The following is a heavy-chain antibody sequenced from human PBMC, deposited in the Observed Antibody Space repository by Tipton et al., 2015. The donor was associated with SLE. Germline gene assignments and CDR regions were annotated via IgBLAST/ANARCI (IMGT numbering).Heavy chain of an antibody. Sequence: LRLSCTVSGGSMTGYYWSWIRKPPGKGLEWIGYIYYSGITNYNPSLKSRVTMSVDTSKNQFSLKLSSVTAADTAVYYWARARGGSGGSNLDYWGQGTLVTVSS. V-gene: IGHV4-59*01. CDR1: GGSMTGYY. CDR2: IYYSGIT. J-gene: IGHJ4*02. CDR3: ARARGGSGGSNLDY. D-gene: IGHD1-26*01.